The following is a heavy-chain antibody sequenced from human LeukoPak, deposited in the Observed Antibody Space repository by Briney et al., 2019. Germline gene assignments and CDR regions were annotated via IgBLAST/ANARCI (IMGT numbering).Heavy chain of an antibody. Sequence: SETLSLTCTVSGGSISSYYWSWIRQPPGKGLEWIGHIAYSGSTIYNPSLKSRVTITLDTSKNLFSLKPTSVTAADTAVYYCARDYGGNSITFSIWGQGTMVTVSS. CDR3: ARDYGGNSITFSI. CDR1: GGSISSYY. CDR2: IAYSGST. D-gene: IGHD4-23*01. V-gene: IGHV4-59*01. J-gene: IGHJ3*02.